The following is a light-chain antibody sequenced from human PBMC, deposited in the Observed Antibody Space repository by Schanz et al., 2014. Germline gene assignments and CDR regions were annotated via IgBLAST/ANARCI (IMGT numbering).Light chain of an antibody. CDR3: SAYSGSPYIGV. CDR1: SSDVGGYNY. Sequence: QSALTQPASVSGSLGESITISCTGTSSDVGGYNYVSWYQQHPGKAPKLMIYNVSNRPSGVSNRFSGSKSGNTASLTVSGLQADDEADYYCSAYSGSPYIGVFGGGTKLTVL. V-gene: IGLV2-14*01. J-gene: IGLJ3*02. CDR2: NVS.